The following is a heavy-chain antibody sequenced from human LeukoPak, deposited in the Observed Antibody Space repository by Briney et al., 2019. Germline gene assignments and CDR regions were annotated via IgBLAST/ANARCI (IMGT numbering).Heavy chain of an antibody. CDR2: INPNSGGT. J-gene: IGHJ1*01. CDR1: GYTFTGYY. CDR3: AREHCSGGSCYTPAEYFQH. V-gene: IGHV1-2*02. D-gene: IGHD2-15*01. Sequence: ASVKVSCKASGYTFTGYYMHWVRQAPGQGLEWMGWINPNSGGTNYAQKFQGRVTMTRDTSISTAYMELSRLRSDDTAVYYCAREHCSGGSCYTPAEYFQHWGQGTLVTVSS.